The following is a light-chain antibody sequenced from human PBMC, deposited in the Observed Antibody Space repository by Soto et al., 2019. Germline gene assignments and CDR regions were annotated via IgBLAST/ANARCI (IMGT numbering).Light chain of an antibody. CDR2: DAS. CDR3: QQYSSFSRT. CDR1: QTIGTW. J-gene: IGKJ1*01. V-gene: IGKV1-5*01. Sequence: DIQMTQSPSTLSASVGDRVTITCRASQTIGTWLAWYQQKPGKAPELLIYDASTLEGGVPSRFGGSGSGTEFSLTITSLQPDDFATFYCQQYSSFSRTFGQGTKVEIK.